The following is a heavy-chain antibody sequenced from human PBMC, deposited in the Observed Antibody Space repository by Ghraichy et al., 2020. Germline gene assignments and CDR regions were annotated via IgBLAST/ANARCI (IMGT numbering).Heavy chain of an antibody. V-gene: IGHV3-64D*09. J-gene: IGHJ4*02. CDR2: ISSNGRST. Sequence: GALRLSCSASGFTFSQYTMHWVRQAPGKGLDYVSGISSNGRSTHYADSVKGRVTVSRDNSKNTLYLQMSSLSAEDTAVYYCVKDGGDLGSFYFDFWGQGTLVTVSS. CDR3: VKDGGDLGSFYFDF. CDR1: GFTFSQYT. D-gene: IGHD2-21*02.